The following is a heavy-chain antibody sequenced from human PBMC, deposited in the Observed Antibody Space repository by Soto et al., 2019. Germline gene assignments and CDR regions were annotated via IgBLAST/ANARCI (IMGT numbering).Heavy chain of an antibody. CDR3: AKEAGDH. J-gene: IGHJ4*02. D-gene: IGHD3-10*01. CDR2: IIPMFDIK. Sequence: QLQLVQSGAEVKERGSSVKISCKTSGGNFNTYALTWVRQAPGQGLGWIGGIIPMFDIKNVAQRFQGRVTLNADDFMTTAYMEMTSLRSDDTAVYYCAKEAGDHWGQGTLVTVSS. V-gene: IGHV1-69*01. CDR1: GGNFNTYA.